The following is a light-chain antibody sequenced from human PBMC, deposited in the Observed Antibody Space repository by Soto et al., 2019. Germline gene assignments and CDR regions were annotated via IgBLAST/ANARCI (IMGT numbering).Light chain of an antibody. CDR3: QQYNNYSGT. CDR1: QNVNSW. V-gene: IGKV1-5*03. Sequence: DIQMTQSPSTLSASVGDRVTITCRASQNVNSWLAGYQQKPGKAPKLLIYKASNLENGVPSRFSGSGSGTEFTLTISGLQPDDFASYYCQQYNNYSGTFGQGTKVEIK. J-gene: IGKJ1*01. CDR2: KAS.